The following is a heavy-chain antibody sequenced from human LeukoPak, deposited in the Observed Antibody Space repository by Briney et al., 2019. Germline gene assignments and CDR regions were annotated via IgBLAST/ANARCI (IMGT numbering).Heavy chain of an antibody. CDR1: GFTFSSYS. J-gene: IGHJ4*02. D-gene: IGHD2-8*01. V-gene: IGHV3-21*04. CDR2: ISSSSSYI. Sequence: GGSLRLSCAASGFTFSSYSMNWVRQAPGKGLEWVSSISSSSSYIYYADSVKGRFTISRDNSKNTLYLQMNSLRAEDTAVYYCARDREGVFDYWGQGTLVTVSS. CDR3: ARDREGVFDY.